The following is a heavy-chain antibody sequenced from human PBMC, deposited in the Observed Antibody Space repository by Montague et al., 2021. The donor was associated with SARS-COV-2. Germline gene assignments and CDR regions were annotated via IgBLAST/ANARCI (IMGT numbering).Heavy chain of an antibody. CDR3: VRGGYSDWLLPFES. J-gene: IGHJ4*02. D-gene: IGHD3-9*01. CDR2: IYYSGXX. V-gene: IGHV4-39*02. CDR1: GGSINSNSYY. Sequence: SETRSLTCTVSGGSINSNSYYWGWIRQPPGQGLEWIGSIYYSGXXXYXXXXKXRVTMSVDTPKSHFSLNLSSVTAADTAVLYCVRGGYSDWLLPFESWGQGTLVTVSS.